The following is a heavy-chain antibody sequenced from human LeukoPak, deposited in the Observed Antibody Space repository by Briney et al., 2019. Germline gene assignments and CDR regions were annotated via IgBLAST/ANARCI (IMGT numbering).Heavy chain of an antibody. Sequence: GGSLRLSCAASGFTFSNAWMSWGRQAPGKGLEWVGRIKSKTDGGTTDYAAPVKGRFTISRDDSKNTLYLQMNSLKTEDTAVYYCTTSDMYYDILTGYYAGDGFDIWGQGTMVTVS. CDR2: IKSKTDGGTT. J-gene: IGHJ3*02. V-gene: IGHV3-15*01. D-gene: IGHD3-9*01. CDR1: GFTFSNAW. CDR3: TTSDMYYDILTGYYAGDGFDI.